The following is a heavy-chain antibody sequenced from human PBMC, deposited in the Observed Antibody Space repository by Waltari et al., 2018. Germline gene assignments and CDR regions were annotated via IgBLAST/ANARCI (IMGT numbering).Heavy chain of an antibody. CDR3: ARDRGRATYYYYGMDV. D-gene: IGHD6-25*01. CDR1: GGSISSYY. V-gene: IGHV4-59*01. J-gene: IGHJ6*02. CDR2: IYYSGST. Sequence: QVQLQESGPGLVKPSETLSLTCTVSGGSISSYYWSWIRQPTGKGLEWIGYIYYSGSTNYNPSLKSRVTISVDTSKNQFSLKLSSVTAADTAVYYCARDRGRATYYYYGMDVWGQGTTVTVSS.